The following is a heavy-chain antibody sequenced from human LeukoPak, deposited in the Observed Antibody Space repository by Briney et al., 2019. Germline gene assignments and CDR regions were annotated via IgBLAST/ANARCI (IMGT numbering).Heavy chain of an antibody. J-gene: IGHJ6*02. Sequence: ASVKVSCKASGYTFTRYDINWVRQATGQGREWMGWMNPNSGNTGYAQKFQGRVTMTRNTSISTAYMELSSMRSEDTAVYYCAKPVAMVRGVPGPHDVWGQGTTVTVSS. D-gene: IGHD3-10*01. V-gene: IGHV1-8*01. CDR2: MNPNSGNT. CDR1: GYTFTRYD. CDR3: AKPVAMVRGVPGPHDV.